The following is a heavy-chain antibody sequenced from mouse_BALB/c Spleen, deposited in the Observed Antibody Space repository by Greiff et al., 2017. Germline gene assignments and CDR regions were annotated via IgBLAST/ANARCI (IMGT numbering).Heavy chain of an antibody. CDR1: GYTFTSYY. Sequence: VQLQESGAELVKPGASVKLSCKASGYTFTSYYMYWVKQRPGQGLEWIGEINPSNGGTNFNEKFKSKATLTVDKSSSTAYMQLSSLTSEDSAVYYCTRVGMDYWGQGTSVTVSS. V-gene: IGHV1S81*02. CDR3: TRVGMDY. J-gene: IGHJ4*01. CDR2: INPSNGGT. D-gene: IGHD3-1*01.